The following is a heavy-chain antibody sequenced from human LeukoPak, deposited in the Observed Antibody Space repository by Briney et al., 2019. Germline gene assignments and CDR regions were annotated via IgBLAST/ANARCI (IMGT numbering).Heavy chain of an antibody. J-gene: IGHJ4*02. CDR2: IIPIFGTA. Sequence: ASVKVSCKASGGTFSSYAISWVRQAPGQGLEWMGGIIPIFGTANYAQKFQGRVTITTDESTSTAYMGLSSLRSEDTAVYYCARDMAYYDSSGYYYYFDYWGQGTLVTVSS. CDR3: ARDMAYYDSSGYYYYFDY. V-gene: IGHV1-69*05. CDR1: GGTFSSYA. D-gene: IGHD3-22*01.